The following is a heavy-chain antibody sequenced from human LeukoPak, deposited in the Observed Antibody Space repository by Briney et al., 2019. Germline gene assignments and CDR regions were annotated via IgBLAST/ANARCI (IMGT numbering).Heavy chain of an antibody. J-gene: IGHJ4*02. V-gene: IGHV1-8*01. CDR3: ARPLSSGWIQFDY. D-gene: IGHD6-19*01. Sequence: ASVKVSCKASGYTFTSYDINWVRQATGQGLEWMGWMNPSSGNTGYAQKFQGRVTMTRNTSISTAYMELSSLRSEDTAVYYCARPLSSGWIQFDYWGQGTLVTVSS. CDR2: MNPSSGNT. CDR1: GYTFTSYD.